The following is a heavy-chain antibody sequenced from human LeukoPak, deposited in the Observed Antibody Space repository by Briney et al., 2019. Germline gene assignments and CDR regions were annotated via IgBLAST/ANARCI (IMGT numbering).Heavy chain of an antibody. CDR2: ISGSGGST. Sequence: PGGSLRLSCAASGFTFSSYAMSWVRQAPGKGLEWVSAISGSGGSTYYADSVKGRFTISRDNSKNTLYLQMNSLRAEDTAVCYCAKAKYSSGWTDFDYWGQGTLVTVSS. J-gene: IGHJ4*02. V-gene: IGHV3-23*01. CDR1: GFTFSSYA. CDR3: AKAKYSSGWTDFDY. D-gene: IGHD6-19*01.